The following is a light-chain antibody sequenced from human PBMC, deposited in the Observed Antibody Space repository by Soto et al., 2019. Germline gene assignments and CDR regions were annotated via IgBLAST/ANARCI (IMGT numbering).Light chain of an antibody. CDR1: SSDVGNYNL. CDR2: EVN. Sequence: QSALTQPASVSGSPGQSITISCTGTSSDVGNYNLVSWYQYHPGKAPKLMIFEVNKRPSGVSDRFSGSKSGNTASLTISGLQAEDEADYYCCSFAGISTFVVFGGGTKLTVL. J-gene: IGLJ2*01. CDR3: CSFAGISTFVV. V-gene: IGLV2-23*02.